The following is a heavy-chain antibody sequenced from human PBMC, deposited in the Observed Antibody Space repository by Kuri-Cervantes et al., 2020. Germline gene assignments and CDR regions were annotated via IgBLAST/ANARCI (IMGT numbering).Heavy chain of an antibody. J-gene: IGHJ3*02. Sequence: SETLSLTCTVSGGSISSSSYYWGWIRQPPGKGLEWIGSIYYSGSTYYSPSLKSRVTISVDTSKNQFSLKLSSVTAADTAVYYCARPLALYYDFWSGYPYDAFDIWGQGTMVTVSS. D-gene: IGHD3-3*01. CDR2: IYYSGST. CDR3: ARPLALYYDFWSGYPYDAFDI. CDR1: GGSISSSSYY. V-gene: IGHV4-39*01.